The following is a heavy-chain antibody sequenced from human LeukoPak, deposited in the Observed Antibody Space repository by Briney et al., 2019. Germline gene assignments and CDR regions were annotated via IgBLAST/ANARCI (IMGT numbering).Heavy chain of an antibody. CDR2: INPSGGST. V-gene: IGHV1-46*01. CDR1: GYTFSSNY. J-gene: IGHJ6*03. D-gene: IGHD3-10*01. CDR3: ARGPRITLVRGGQWYYYMDV. Sequence: ASVKVSCKASGYTFSSNYMHWVRQAPGQGLEWMGIINPSGGSTNYAQKFQGRVTMTRDTSTSTVYMELSSLRSEDTAVYYGARGPRITLVRGGQWYYYMDVWGKGTTVTISS.